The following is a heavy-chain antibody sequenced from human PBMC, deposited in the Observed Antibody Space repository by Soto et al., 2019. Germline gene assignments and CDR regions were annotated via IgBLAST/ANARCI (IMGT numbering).Heavy chain of an antibody. CDR3: ARSYRRYCSGGSCYSYYYYYMDV. CDR1: GGSINNHY. D-gene: IGHD2-15*01. J-gene: IGHJ6*03. Sequence: PSETLSLTCTVSGGSINNHYWSWIRQPPGKGLEWIGYIYYSGSTNYNPSLKSRVTISVDTSKNQFSLKLSSVTAADTAVYYCARSYRRYCSGGSCYSYYYYYMDVWGKGTTVTVSS. CDR2: IYYSGST. V-gene: IGHV4-59*11.